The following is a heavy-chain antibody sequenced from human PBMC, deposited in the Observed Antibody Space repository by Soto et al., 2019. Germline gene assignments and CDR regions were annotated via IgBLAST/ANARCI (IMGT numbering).Heavy chain of an antibody. CDR2: ISHTGNT. J-gene: IGHJ6*02. CDR3: TRVYCSRTSCCVNGMDV. V-gene: IGHV4-38-2*01. Sequence: SETLSLTCAVSGYSISNGYNWGWIRQPPGKGLEWIGTISHTGNTHYNPSLKSRVTISLGTSKNQFSVRLSSVTAADTAVYYCTRVYCSRTSCCVNGMDVWGQGTTVTVSS. CDR1: GYSISNGYN. D-gene: IGHD2-2*01.